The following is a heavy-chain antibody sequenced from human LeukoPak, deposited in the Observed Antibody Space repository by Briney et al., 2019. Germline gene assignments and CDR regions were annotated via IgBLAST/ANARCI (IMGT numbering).Heavy chain of an antibody. CDR3: ARGRGWLQSTPFDY. D-gene: IGHD5-24*01. J-gene: IGHJ4*02. V-gene: IGHV4-59*01. Sequence: PSETLSLTCGVHGGSFSGYYWSWIRQPPGKGLEWIGYIYYSGSTSYNPSLKSRVTISVDTSKNQFSLNLSSVTAADTAVYYCARGRGWLQSTPFDYWGQGTLVTVSS. CDR1: GGSFSGYY. CDR2: IYYSGST.